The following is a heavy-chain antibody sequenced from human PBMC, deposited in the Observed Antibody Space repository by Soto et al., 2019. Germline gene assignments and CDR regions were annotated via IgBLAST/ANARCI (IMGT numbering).Heavy chain of an antibody. CDR2: TYHSGNP. J-gene: IGHJ5*02. Sequence: SETLSHTCGVSGDTISTGGYSWAWIRQPPGKALEWIGHTYHSGNPYYNPSLKIRVIISVDRSKNQFSLKLSSVTAAVTAVYSCARSVFPCGQATLVTVSP. V-gene: IGHV4-30-2*01. CDR3: ARSVFP. CDR1: GDTISTGGYS.